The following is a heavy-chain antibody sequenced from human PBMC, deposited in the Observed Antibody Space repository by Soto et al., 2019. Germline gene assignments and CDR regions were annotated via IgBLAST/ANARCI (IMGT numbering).Heavy chain of an antibody. Sequence: SETLSLTGVVCGGSISNNNWWTWVRQPAGKGLEWIAEIHHSGATNYNPSLRSRVTLSVDKSNNQVSLRLNSVTAADTAVYYCAGRLMEGPDWLDPLGPGNLVAFSS. J-gene: IGHJ5*02. CDR1: GGSISNNNW. D-gene: IGHD1-1*01. CDR3: AGRLMEGPDWLDP. CDR2: IHHSGAT. V-gene: IGHV4-4*02.